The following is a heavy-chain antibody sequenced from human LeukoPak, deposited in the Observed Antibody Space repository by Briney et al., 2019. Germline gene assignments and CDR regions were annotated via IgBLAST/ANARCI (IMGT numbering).Heavy chain of an antibody. CDR1: GFTFSSYA. V-gene: IGHV3-30-3*01. CDR2: ISYDGSNK. D-gene: IGHD1-7*01. Sequence: PGGSLRLSCAASGFTFSSYAMHWVRQAPGKGLEWVAVISYDGSNKCYADSVKGRFTISRDNSKNTLYLQMNSLRAEDTAVYYCARDLGNWNYLYTDVWGQGTTVTVSS. CDR3: ARDLGNWNYLYTDV. J-gene: IGHJ6*02.